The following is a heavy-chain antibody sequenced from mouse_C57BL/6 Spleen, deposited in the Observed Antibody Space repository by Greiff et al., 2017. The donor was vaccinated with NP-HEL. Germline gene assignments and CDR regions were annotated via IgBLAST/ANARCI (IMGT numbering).Heavy chain of an antibody. CDR3: ARYRITTVVGYFDY. CDR1: CCTFTSYW. CDR2: IYPGSGST. D-gene: IGHD1-1*01. V-gene: IGHV1-55*01. Sequence: QVQLQQSGAELVKKGAAGQVSWKGACCTFTSYWITWVKQRPGQGLEWIGDIYPGSGSTNYNEKFKSKATLTVDTSSSTAYMQLSSLTSEDSAVYYCARYRITTVVGYFDYWGQGTTLTVSS. J-gene: IGHJ2*01.